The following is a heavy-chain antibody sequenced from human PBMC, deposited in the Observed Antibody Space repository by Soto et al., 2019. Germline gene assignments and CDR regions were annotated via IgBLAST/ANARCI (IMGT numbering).Heavy chain of an antibody. CDR2: IIPILGIA. J-gene: IGHJ4*02. CDR3: ASTAYCGGDCYSIDY. D-gene: IGHD2-21*01. Sequence: AASVTVSCQGSGGTFSSYTISWVRQAPGQGLEWMGRIIPILGIANYAQKFQGRVTITADKSTSTAYMELSSLRSEDTAVYYCASTAYCGGDCYSIDYWGQGTLVTVSS. CDR1: GGTFSSYT. V-gene: IGHV1-69*02.